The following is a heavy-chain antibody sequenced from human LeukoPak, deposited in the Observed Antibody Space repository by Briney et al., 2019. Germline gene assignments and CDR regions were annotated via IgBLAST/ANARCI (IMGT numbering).Heavy chain of an antibody. D-gene: IGHD4-17*01. CDR1: EFTFSSYN. V-gene: IGHV3-21*01. CDR3: AKEGYYGDYPDAFDI. J-gene: IGHJ3*02. Sequence: GGSLRLSCAASEFTFSSYNMNWVRQAPGKGLEWVSSVSSSGKYIYYADSVKGRFTISRDNAKNSLYLQMNSLRAEDTAVYYCAKEGYYGDYPDAFDIWGQGTMVTVSS. CDR2: VSSSGKYI.